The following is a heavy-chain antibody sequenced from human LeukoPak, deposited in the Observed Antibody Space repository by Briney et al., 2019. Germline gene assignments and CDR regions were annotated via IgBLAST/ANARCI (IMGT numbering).Heavy chain of an antibody. CDR3: ARGQEIGDAFDI. Sequence: PSETLSLTCAVYGGSFSGYYWSWIRQPPGKGLEWIGEINHSGSTNYNPSLKSRVTISVDTSKNQFSLKLSSVTAADTAVYYYARGQEIGDAFDIWGHGTMVTVSS. V-gene: IGHV4-34*01. CDR1: GGSFSGYY. D-gene: IGHD3-22*01. CDR2: INHSGST. J-gene: IGHJ3*02.